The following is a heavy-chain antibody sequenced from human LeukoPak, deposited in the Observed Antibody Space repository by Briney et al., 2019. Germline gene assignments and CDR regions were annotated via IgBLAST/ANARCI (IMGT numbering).Heavy chain of an antibody. V-gene: IGHV3-21*01. Sequence: PGGSLRLSCAASGFTFSTYYMNWVRRAPGKGLEWVSSISTSSSYIYYADAVKGRFTISRDNAKNSLYLQINSLRAEDTAVYYCARVGLDRRGYSGYEAFDYWGQGTLVTVSS. CDR1: GFTFSTYY. J-gene: IGHJ4*02. CDR3: ARVGLDRRGYSGYEAFDY. D-gene: IGHD5-12*01. CDR2: ISTSSSYI.